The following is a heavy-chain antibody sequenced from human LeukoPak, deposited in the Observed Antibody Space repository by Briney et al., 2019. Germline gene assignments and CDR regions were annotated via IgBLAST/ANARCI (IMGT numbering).Heavy chain of an antibody. CDR3: ARDRRSGYYDFWTGYSPGAFDI. CDR2: ISTSTCYT. D-gene: IGHD3-3*01. Sequence: ASVKVSCKTSGYSFILYGISWVRQAPGQGPEWMGWISTSTCYTKYTQKFQGRVTLTTDTATSTAYMELSSLRSDDTAVYFCARDRRSGYYDFWTGYSPGAFDIWGQGTMVTV. V-gene: IGHV1-18*01. CDR1: GYSFILYG. J-gene: IGHJ3*02.